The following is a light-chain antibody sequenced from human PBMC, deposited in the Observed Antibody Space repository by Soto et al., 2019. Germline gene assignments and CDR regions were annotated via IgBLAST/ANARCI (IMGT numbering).Light chain of an antibody. V-gene: IGLV2-14*01. CDR2: EVS. CDR1: SGDVGGYNY. CDR3: SSYSSSSTLV. Sequence: QSALTQPASVSGSPGQSITIACTGTSGDVGGYNYVSWFQQHPGKAPKLMISEVSNRPSGVSNRFSASKSGNTASLTISGLQSEDEATYYCSSYSSSSTLVFGTGTKV. J-gene: IGLJ1*01.